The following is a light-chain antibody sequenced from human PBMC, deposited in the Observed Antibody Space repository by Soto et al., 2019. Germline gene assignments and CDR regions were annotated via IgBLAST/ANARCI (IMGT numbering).Light chain of an antibody. CDR2: EVS. Sequence: QSALTQPASVSGSPGQSITISCTGTSSDVGGYNYVSWYQHHPGKAPKLMIYEVSNWPSGVSDRFSGSRSGNTASLTISGLQAEDESDYYCISYTSSSTWVFGGGTKVTVL. V-gene: IGLV2-14*01. J-gene: IGLJ3*02. CDR1: SSDVGGYNY. CDR3: ISYTSSSTWV.